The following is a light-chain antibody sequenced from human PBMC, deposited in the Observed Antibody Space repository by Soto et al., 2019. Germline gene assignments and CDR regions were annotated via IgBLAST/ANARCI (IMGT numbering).Light chain of an antibody. CDR3: LQAIQAPRT. V-gene: IGKV2-28*01. CDR2: LGS. CDR1: QSLLHSNGNIY. Sequence: DIVLTQSPLSLPVTPGEPASISCRSSQSLLHSNGNIYLDWYLQKPGQSPQLLIYLGSIRASGVPDSFSGSESGTDFTLKITRVEAEDVGVYYCLQAIQAPRTFGLGTKGEIK. J-gene: IGKJ1*01.